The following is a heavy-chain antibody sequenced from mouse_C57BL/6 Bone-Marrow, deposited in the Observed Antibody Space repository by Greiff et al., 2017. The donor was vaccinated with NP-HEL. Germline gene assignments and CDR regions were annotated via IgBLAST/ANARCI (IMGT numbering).Heavy chain of an antibody. J-gene: IGHJ4*01. V-gene: IGHV1-82*01. CDR1: GYAFSSSW. Sequence: LQESGPELVKPGASVKISCKASGYAFSSSWMNWVKQRPGKGLEWIGRIYPGDGDTNYNGKFKGKATLTADKSSSTAYMQLSSLTSEDSAVYFCAKDSSGFPYYAMDYWGQGTSVTVSS. CDR3: AKDSSGFPYYAMDY. CDR2: IYPGDGDT. D-gene: IGHD3-2*02.